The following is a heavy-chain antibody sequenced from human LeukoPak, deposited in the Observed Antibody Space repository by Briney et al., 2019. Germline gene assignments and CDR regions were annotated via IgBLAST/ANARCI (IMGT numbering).Heavy chain of an antibody. J-gene: IGHJ6*03. CDR1: GGSFSDYY. CDR2: INHSGST. CDR3: NLGYSSSWYRYYYYYMDV. Sequence: SETLSLTCAVYGGSFSDYYWSWIRQPPGKGLEWIGEINHSGSTNYNPSLKSRVTISVDTSKNQFSLKLSSVTAADTAVYYCNLGYSSSWYRYYYYYMDVWGKGTTVTVSS. D-gene: IGHD6-13*01. V-gene: IGHV4-34*01.